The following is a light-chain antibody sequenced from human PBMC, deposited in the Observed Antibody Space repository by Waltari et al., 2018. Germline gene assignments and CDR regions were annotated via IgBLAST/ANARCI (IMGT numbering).Light chain of an antibody. V-gene: IGLV1-47*01. J-gene: IGLJ3*02. Sequence: QSVLTQPPSAPGTPGQRVTIPCSGSSSNIGSNYVSWYQQLPGTAPKLLIYRNNQRPSGVPDRFSGSKSGTSASLAISGLRSEDEADYYCAAWDDSLSGWVFGGGTRLTVL. CDR3: AAWDDSLSGWV. CDR2: RNN. CDR1: SSNIGSNY.